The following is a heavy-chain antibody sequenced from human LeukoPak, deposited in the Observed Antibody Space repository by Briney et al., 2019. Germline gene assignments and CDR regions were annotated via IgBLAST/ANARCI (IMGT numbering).Heavy chain of an antibody. J-gene: IGHJ4*02. D-gene: IGHD6-19*01. Sequence: ASVKVSCKVSGYTLTELSMHWVRQAPGKGLEWMGDYVPEDGETIYAQKFQGRVTMTEDTSADTAYMELSSLRSEDTAVYYCARVTRAQYSSGWYPDYWGQGTLVTVSS. CDR1: GYTLTELS. CDR3: ARVTRAQYSSGWYPDY. V-gene: IGHV1-24*01. CDR2: YVPEDGET.